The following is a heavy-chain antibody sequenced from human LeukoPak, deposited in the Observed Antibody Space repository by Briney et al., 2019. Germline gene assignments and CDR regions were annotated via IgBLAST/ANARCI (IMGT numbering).Heavy chain of an antibody. V-gene: IGHV3-64*01. Sequence: GGSLRLSCAASGFTFINYAMHWIRQAPGKGLEYVSGLSGDGGHTFYANSVKGRFTISRDNFNNTLYLQLGRLRAEDMAIYYCARGGDILTGFPPDYWGQGTLVTVSS. J-gene: IGHJ4*02. D-gene: IGHD3-9*01. CDR1: GFTFINYA. CDR2: LSGDGGHT. CDR3: ARGGDILTGFPPDY.